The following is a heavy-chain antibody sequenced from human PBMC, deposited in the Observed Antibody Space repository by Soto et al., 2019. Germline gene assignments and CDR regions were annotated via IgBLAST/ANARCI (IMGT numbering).Heavy chain of an antibody. CDR1: GFNFRIYA. D-gene: IGHD2-2*02. Sequence: GGSLRLSCAASGFNFRIYAVHWVRQAPGKGLEWVAVISFDGSDKHCADSVKGRFTISRDNSKNTLYVQMDSLRGDDTAVYYCARGRYCSVTACYTDHYFAMDVWGQGPTVTVSS. CDR2: ISFDGSDK. J-gene: IGHJ6*02. CDR3: ARGRYCSVTACYTDHYFAMDV. V-gene: IGHV3-30-3*01.